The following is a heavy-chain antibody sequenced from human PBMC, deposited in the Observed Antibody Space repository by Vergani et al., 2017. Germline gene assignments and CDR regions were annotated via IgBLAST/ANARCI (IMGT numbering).Heavy chain of an antibody. Sequence: QVQLQESGPGLVKPSQTLSLSCTVSGGSISSGGYYWSWIRQPAGKGLEWIGRINTSGTTNYNPSLKSRVTISVDTSKNQFSLKLSSVTAADTAVYYCARDDLGSAGSCSSYWGQGTLVTVSS. CDR1: GGSISSGGYY. V-gene: IGHV4-61*02. J-gene: IGHJ4*02. CDR3: ARDDLGSAGSCSSY. CDR2: INTSGTT. D-gene: IGHD2-15*01.